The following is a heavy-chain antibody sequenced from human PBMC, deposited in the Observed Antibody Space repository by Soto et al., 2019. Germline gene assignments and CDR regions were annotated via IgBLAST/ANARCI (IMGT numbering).Heavy chain of an antibody. CDR2: ISPIFGTP. V-gene: IGHV1-69*01. Sequence: QVQLVQSGAEVKKPGSSVTVSCKASGGTVSSYTISWVRQAPGHVLEWMAVISPIFGTPIYAQKFQDRVTITADDSTMTAYMEMNRLRAEDTAVYYCARVVVGSRLSLDYWGQGTLVNISS. CDR1: GGTVSSYT. CDR3: ARVVVGSRLSLDY. D-gene: IGHD1-26*01. J-gene: IGHJ4*02.